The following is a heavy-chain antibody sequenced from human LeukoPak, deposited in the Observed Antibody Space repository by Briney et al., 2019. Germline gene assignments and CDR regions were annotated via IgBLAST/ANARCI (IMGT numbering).Heavy chain of an antibody. J-gene: IGHJ2*01. CDR2: IYYSGTT. Sequence: SETLSLTCTVSGGSISSYYWSWIRQPPWKGLEWIGYIYYSGTTNYNPSLKSRVSISVDTSKNQFSLKLSSVTAADTAVYYCARVGYCSHGSCLRLDWYFDLWGRGTLVTVSS. CDR3: ARVGYCSHGSCLRLDWYFDL. V-gene: IGHV4-59*01. CDR1: GGSISSYY. D-gene: IGHD2-15*01.